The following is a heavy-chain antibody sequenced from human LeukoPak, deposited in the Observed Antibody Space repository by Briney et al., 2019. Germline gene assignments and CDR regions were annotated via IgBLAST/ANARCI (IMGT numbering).Heavy chain of an antibody. CDR1: GGSFSGYY. V-gene: IGHV4-34*01. J-gene: IGHJ4*02. Sequence: PSETLSLTCAVSGGSFSGYYWSWIRQPPGKGLEWIGEINHSGSTNYNPSLKSRVTISVDTSKNQFSLKLSSVTAAETAVYYCAREAPLIAVAGTFDYWGRGTLVTVSS. CDR3: AREAPLIAVAGTFDY. D-gene: IGHD6-19*01. CDR2: INHSGST.